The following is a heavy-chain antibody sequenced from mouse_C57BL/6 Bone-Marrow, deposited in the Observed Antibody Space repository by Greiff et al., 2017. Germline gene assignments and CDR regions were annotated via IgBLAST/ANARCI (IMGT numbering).Heavy chain of an antibody. Sequence: DVKLVESGGDLVKPGGSLKLSCAASGFTFSSYGMSWVRQTPDQRLEWVATLSSGGSYTYYPDSVKGRFTISRDNAKNTLYLQMSSLKSEDTAMYYCARDDGYPPFAYWGQGTLVTVSA. CDR1: GFTFSSYG. CDR3: ARDDGYPPFAY. D-gene: IGHD2-3*01. V-gene: IGHV5-6*02. J-gene: IGHJ3*01. CDR2: LSSGGSYT.